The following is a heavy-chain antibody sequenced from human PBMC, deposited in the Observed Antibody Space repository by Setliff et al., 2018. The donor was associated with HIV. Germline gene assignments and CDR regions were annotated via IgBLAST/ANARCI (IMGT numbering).Heavy chain of an antibody. D-gene: IGHD6-19*01. V-gene: IGHV1-46*01. CDR2: INPSGGST. CDR3: ARVPLSGWLYFDY. CDR1: GYTFTSYY. J-gene: IGHJ4*02. Sequence: GASVKVSCKASGYTFTSYYMHWVRQAPGQGLEWMGIINPSGGSTSYAQKFQGRVTMTRDTSTSTVYMELRSLRSDDTAVYYCARVPLSGWLYFDYWGQGTLVTVSS.